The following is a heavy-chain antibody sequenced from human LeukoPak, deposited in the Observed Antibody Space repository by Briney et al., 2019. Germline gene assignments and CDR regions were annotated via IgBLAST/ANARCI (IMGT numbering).Heavy chain of an antibody. D-gene: IGHD3-10*01. V-gene: IGHV3-9*01. J-gene: IGHJ4*02. CDR1: GFTFDDYA. CDR3: AKGANYGSPNRYYFDY. CDR2: ISWNSGSI. Sequence: GRSLRLSYAASGFTFDDYAMHWVRQAPGKGLEWVSGISWNSGSIGYADSVRGRLTISRDNAKNSLYLQINSLRAEDTALYYCAKGANYGSPNRYYFDYWGQGTLVTVSS.